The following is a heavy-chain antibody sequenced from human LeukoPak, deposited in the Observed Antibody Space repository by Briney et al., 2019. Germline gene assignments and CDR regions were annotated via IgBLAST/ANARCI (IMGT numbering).Heavy chain of an antibody. V-gene: IGHV1-58*01. Sequence: SVKVSCKASGFTFTSSAVQWVRQARGQRLEWIGWIVVGSGNTNYAQKFQERVTITGDMSTSTAYMELSSLRPEDTAVYYCAADGPYSSGWYVPSNSYYYYGMDVWGQGTTVTVSS. J-gene: IGHJ6*02. CDR3: AADGPYSSGWYVPSNSYYYYGMDV. CDR1: GFTFTSSA. D-gene: IGHD6-19*01. CDR2: IVVGSGNT.